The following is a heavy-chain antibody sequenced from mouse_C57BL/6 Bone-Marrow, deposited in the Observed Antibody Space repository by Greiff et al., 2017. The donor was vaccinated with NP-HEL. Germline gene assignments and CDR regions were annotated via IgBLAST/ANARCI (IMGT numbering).Heavy chain of an antibody. D-gene: IGHD2-4*01. V-gene: IGHV5-15*01. CDR1: GFTFSDYG. Sequence: EVKLMESGGGLVQPGGSLKLSCAASGFTFSDYGMAWVRQAPRKGPEWVAFISNLAYSIYYADTVTGRFTISRENAKNTLYLEMSSRRSEDTAMYYCARRDDYDHWYFDVWGTGTTVTVSS. CDR2: ISNLAYSI. CDR3: ARRDDYDHWYFDV. J-gene: IGHJ1*03.